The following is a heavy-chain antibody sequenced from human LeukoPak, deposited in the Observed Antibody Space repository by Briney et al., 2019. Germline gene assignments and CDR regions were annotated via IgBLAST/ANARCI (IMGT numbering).Heavy chain of an antibody. Sequence: PGGPLGSSGPASGFTFRGYTMNWVARAPGKGLEWVSFIGTSGNPIYYADSVKGRFTVSRDNAKNSLYLQMNSLRAEDTAVYYCARDQWLDYWGQGTLVTVSS. CDR1: GFTFRGYT. V-gene: IGHV3-48*01. D-gene: IGHD6-19*01. CDR2: IGTSGNPI. J-gene: IGHJ4*02. CDR3: ARDQWLDY.